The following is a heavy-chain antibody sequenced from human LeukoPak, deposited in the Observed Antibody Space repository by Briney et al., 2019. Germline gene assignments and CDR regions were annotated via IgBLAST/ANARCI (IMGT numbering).Heavy chain of an antibody. Sequence: ASVKVSCKASGYTFTSYYMHWVRQAPGQGLEWMGIINPSGDSTSYAQKFRGRVTMTVDTSTSTVHMELSSLRSEDTAVYYCARVRYGYSTAWEPPRDYFDNWGQGTLVTVSS. J-gene: IGHJ4*02. CDR3: ARVRYGYSTAWEPPRDYFDN. CDR2: INPSGDST. CDR1: GYTFTSYY. V-gene: IGHV1-46*01. D-gene: IGHD5-18*01.